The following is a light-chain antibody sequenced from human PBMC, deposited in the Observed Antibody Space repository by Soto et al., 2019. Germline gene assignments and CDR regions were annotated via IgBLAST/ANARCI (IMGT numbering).Light chain of an antibody. CDR3: QQYDNLPLT. Sequence: AIRMTQSPSSFSASTGDRVTITCRASQGISSYLAWYQQTPGKAPKLLIYAASTLQSGVPSRFSGSGSGTEFTLTISSLQPEDFATYYCQQYDNLPLTFGGGTKVDIK. J-gene: IGKJ4*01. V-gene: IGKV1-8*01. CDR2: AAS. CDR1: QGISSY.